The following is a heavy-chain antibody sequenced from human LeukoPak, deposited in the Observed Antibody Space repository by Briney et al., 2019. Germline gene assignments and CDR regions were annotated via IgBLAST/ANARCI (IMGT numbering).Heavy chain of an antibody. J-gene: IGHJ4*02. Sequence: PGGSLRLSCAASGITFNSYEMNWIRLAPGKGLEWVSYISGSGSIKYYADSVKGRFTISRDNAKNSLYLQMNSLRAEDTAVYYCARFGSGDYYFDSWGQGTLVTVSS. CDR3: ARFGSGDYYFDS. CDR1: GITFNSYE. D-gene: IGHD2-15*01. CDR2: ISGSGSIK. V-gene: IGHV3-48*03.